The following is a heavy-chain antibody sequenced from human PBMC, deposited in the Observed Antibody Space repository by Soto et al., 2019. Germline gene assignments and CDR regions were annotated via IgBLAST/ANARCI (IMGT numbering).Heavy chain of an antibody. J-gene: IGHJ4*02. Sequence: SGGSLRLSCAASGFTFSSYGMHWVRQAPGKGLEWVAVIWYDGSNKYYTDSVKGRFTISRDNSKNTLYLQMNSLRAEDTAVYYCAKEQTTGAHYALDYWSQGTLVTVSS. D-gene: IGHD2-8*02. V-gene: IGHV3-33*06. CDR3: AKEQTTGAHYALDY. CDR2: IWYDGSNK. CDR1: GFTFSSYG.